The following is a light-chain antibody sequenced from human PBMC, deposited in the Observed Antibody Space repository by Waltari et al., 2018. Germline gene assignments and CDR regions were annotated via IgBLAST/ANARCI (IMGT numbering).Light chain of an antibody. CDR1: QTISSY. J-gene: IGKJ3*01. CDR3: QQSYSSPPFT. V-gene: IGKV1-39*01. CDR2: ATS. Sequence: DIQMTQSPSPLSASVGDRVTITCRANQTISSYFNWYQQQPGKAPRLLIYATSSLQSGVPSRFSGSRSGTDFTLTISRLHPEDFATYYCQQSYSSPPFTFGPGTKVDIK.